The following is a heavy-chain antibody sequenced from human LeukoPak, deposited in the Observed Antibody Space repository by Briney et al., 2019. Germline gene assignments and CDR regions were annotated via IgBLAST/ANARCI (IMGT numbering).Heavy chain of an antibody. CDR2: IYYSGST. CDR1: GGSISSSSYY. Sequence: SETLSLTCTVSGGSISSSSYYWGWIRHPPGKGLESIGSIYYSGSTYYNPSLKSRVTISVDTSKNQFSLKLSSVTAADTAVYYCARGPRGGFSVDYWGQGTLVTVSS. J-gene: IGHJ4*02. V-gene: IGHV4-39*07. CDR3: ARGPRGGFSVDY. D-gene: IGHD3-10*01.